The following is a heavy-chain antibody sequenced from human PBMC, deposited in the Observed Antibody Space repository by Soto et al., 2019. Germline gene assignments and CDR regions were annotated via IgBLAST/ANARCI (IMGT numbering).Heavy chain of an antibody. V-gene: IGHV3-23*01. CDR2: ISGSGGST. Sequence: GGSLRLSCAASGFTFSSYAMSWVRQAPGKGLEWVSAISGSGGSTYYADSVKGRFTISRDNSKNTLYLQMNSLRAEDTAVYYCAKLGTGSHRGGSWSDAFDIWGQGTMVTVSS. J-gene: IGHJ3*02. D-gene: IGHD2-15*01. CDR3: AKLGTGSHRGGSWSDAFDI. CDR1: GFTFSSYA.